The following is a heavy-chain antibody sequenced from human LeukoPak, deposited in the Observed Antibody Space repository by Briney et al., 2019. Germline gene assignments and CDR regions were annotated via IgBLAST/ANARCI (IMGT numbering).Heavy chain of an antibody. CDR1: GGSFSGYY. CDR2: INHSGST. D-gene: IGHD2-2*01. J-gene: IGHJ3*02. V-gene: IGHV4-34*01. Sequence: PSETLSLTCAVYGGSFSGYYWSRIRQPPGKGLEWIGGINHSGSTNYNPSLKSRVTISVDTSKNQFSLKLSSVTAAGTAVYYCARGLVVVPAAKGDDAFDIWGQGTMVTVSS. CDR3: ARGLVVVPAAKGDDAFDI.